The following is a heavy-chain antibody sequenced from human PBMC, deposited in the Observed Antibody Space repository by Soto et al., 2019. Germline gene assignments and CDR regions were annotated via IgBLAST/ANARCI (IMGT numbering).Heavy chain of an antibody. CDR1: GFSVTDNY. V-gene: IGHV3-66*01. CDR3: ARIVDSYGYDDNGFDP. CDR2: TYTGGTA. Sequence: EVQLVESGGGLVQPGGSLRLSCAASGFSVTDNYLTWVRQAPGKGLDWVSVTYTGGTAVYAESVKGRFTVSRDISKNTLHLQMNNMSAADSATYFCARIVDSYGYDDNGFDPWGQGTLVTVSS. D-gene: IGHD5-18*01. J-gene: IGHJ5*02.